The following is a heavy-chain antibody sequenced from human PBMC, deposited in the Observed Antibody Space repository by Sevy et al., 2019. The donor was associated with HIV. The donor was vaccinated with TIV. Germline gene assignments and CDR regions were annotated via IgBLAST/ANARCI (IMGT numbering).Heavy chain of an antibody. J-gene: IGHJ2*01. CDR3: ARDRILPGTRNFDL. D-gene: IGHD1-7*01. V-gene: IGHV3-21*01. Sequence: GGSLRLSCAASGFTFSSYSMNWVRQAPGKGLQWVSCISGSNNYKSYADSVKGRFTISRDNANNSLSLQMNSLRADDTAVYYCARDRILPGTRNFDLWGRGTVVTVSS. CDR2: ISGSNNYK. CDR1: GFTFSSYS.